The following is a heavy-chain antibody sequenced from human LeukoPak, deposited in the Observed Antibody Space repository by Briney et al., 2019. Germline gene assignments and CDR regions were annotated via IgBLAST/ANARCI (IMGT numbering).Heavy chain of an antibody. V-gene: IGHV3-9*01. CDR3: AKDKWELTTIDY. CDR2: ISWNSGSI. Sequence: SLRLSCAASGFTFDDYAMHWVRQAPGKGLEWVSGISWNSGSIGYADSVKGRFTISRDNAKNSLYLQMNSLRAEDTALYYCAKDKWELTTIDYWGQGTLVTVSS. D-gene: IGHD1-26*01. CDR1: GFTFDDYA. J-gene: IGHJ4*02.